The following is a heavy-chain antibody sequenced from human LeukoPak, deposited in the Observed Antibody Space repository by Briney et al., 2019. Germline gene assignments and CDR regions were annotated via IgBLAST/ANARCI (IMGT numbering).Heavy chain of an antibody. CDR3: AREDYYYYYMDV. Sequence: PSETLSLTCTVSGYSISSGYYWGWIRQPPGKGLEWIGYIYYSGSTNYNPSLKSRVTISVDTSKNQFSLKLSSVTAADTAVYYCAREDYYYYYMDVWGKGTTVTVSS. CDR2: IYYSGST. V-gene: IGHV4-61*01. J-gene: IGHJ6*03. CDR1: GYSISSGYY.